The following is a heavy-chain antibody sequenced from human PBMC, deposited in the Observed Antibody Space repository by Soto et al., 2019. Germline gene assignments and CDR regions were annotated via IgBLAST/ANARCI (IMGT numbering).Heavy chain of an antibody. J-gene: IGHJ4*02. CDR1: GGSITSSSNGYY. CDR2: IDYSGNT. D-gene: IGHD6-19*01. Sequence: QLQLKESGPGLVKPSETLSLSCTVSGGSITSSSNGYYWHWVRQPPGKGVECIGSIDYSGNTYCIPPVKSRVTIAADTSKNQFSLRLSCVIATDTAVYHCARHAQSGCYDYWGQGTLVTVSS. V-gene: IGHV4-39*01. CDR3: ARHAQSGCYDY.